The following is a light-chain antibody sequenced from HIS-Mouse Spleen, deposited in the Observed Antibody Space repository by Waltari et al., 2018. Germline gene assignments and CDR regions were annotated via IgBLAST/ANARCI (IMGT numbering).Light chain of an antibody. CDR2: DVS. CDR3: CSYAGSYTLV. J-gene: IGLJ2*01. V-gene: IGLV2-14*03. CDR1: NSDVGGYKY. Sequence: QSALTQPASVSGSPGQSITISCTGTNSDVGGYKYVSWYQQHPDNAPKLMIYDVSNRPSGVSNRFSGSKSGNTASLTISGLQAEDEADYYCCSYAGSYTLVFGGGTKLTVL.